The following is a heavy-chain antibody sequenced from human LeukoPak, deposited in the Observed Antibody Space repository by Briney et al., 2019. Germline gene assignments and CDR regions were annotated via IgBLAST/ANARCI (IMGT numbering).Heavy chain of an antibody. Sequence: SETLSLTCTVSGGSISSGDYYWSWLRQPPGKGLEWIGYIYYSGSTYYNPSLKGRVTISVDTSKNQFSLKLSSVTAADTAVYYCARERFRYYGMDVWGQGTTVTVSS. D-gene: IGHD3-3*01. CDR2: IYYSGST. J-gene: IGHJ6*02. CDR1: GGSISSGDYY. CDR3: ARERFRYYGMDV. V-gene: IGHV4-30-4*02.